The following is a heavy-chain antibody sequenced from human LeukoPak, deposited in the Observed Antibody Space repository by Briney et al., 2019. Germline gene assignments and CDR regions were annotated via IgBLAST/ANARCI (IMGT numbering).Heavy chain of an antibody. CDR3: ARWAPLEWLLFLVGDAFDI. CDR1: GYTFTGYY. D-gene: IGHD3-3*01. Sequence: GASVKVSCKASGYTFTGYYMHWVRQAPGQGLEWMGWINPNSGGTNYAQKFQGRVTMTRDTSISTAYMELSRLRSDDTAVYYCARWAPLEWLLFLVGDAFDIWGQGTMVTVSS. J-gene: IGHJ3*02. V-gene: IGHV1-2*02. CDR2: INPNSGGT.